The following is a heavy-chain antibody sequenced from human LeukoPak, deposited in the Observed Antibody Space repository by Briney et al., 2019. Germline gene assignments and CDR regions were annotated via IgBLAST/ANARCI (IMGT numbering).Heavy chain of an antibody. J-gene: IGHJ3*02. CDR3: ARGDFNDYGDYVDAFEI. CDR2: IKPDGSEK. CDR1: GFTFSSYW. Sequence: GGSLRLACAASGFTFSSYWMSWVRQAQGKGLEWVANIKPDGSEKYCVDSVKGRFTISRDNAKKSLYLQMNSLRAEDTAVYYCARGDFNDYGDYVDAFEIWGQGTMVTVSA. D-gene: IGHD4-17*01. V-gene: IGHV3-7*01.